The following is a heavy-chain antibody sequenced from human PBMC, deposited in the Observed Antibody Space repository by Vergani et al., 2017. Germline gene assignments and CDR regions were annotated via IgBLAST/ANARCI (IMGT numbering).Heavy chain of an antibody. D-gene: IGHD3-16*02. J-gene: IGHJ4*02. CDR2: FDPEDGET. CDR1: GYTLTELS. V-gene: IGHV1-24*01. Sequence: QVQLVQSGAEVKKPGASVKVSCKVSGYTLTELSMHWVRQAPGKGLEWMGGFDPEDGETIYAQKFQGRVTMTEDTSTDTAYMEVSSLRSEDTAVYYCATEYHDYVWGSYRMDYFDSWGQGTLVTVSS. CDR3: ATEYHDYVWGSYRMDYFDS.